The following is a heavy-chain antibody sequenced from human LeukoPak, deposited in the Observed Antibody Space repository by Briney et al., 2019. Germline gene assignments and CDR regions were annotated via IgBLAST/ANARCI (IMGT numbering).Heavy chain of an antibody. D-gene: IGHD6-19*01. CDR2: KKQDKSEK. Sequence: GGSLRLSCAASGFTFSSYWVSWVRQAPGKGLEGVANKKQDKSEKYYVDSVKGRFTISRDNAKTSLYLQMNSMRAEDTAVYYCARDHRGSGWLYYYYYYMDVWGKGTTVTVSS. CDR3: ARDHRGSGWLYYYYYYMDV. J-gene: IGHJ6*03. CDR1: GFTFSSYW. V-gene: IGHV3-7*01.